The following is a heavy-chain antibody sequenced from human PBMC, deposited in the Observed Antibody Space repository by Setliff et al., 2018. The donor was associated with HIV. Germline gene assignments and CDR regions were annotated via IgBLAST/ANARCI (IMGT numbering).Heavy chain of an antibody. CDR1: GGSISSGSYY. V-gene: IGHV4-61*02. CDR2: IYTSGST. J-gene: IGHJ4*02. D-gene: IGHD3-22*01. CDR3: ARSARVGYYDSSGYS. Sequence: TLSLTCTVSGGSISSGSYYWSWIRQPAGKGLEWIGRIYTSGSTNYNPSLKSRVTISVDTSKNHFSLKLSSVTAADTAVYYCARSARVGYYDSSGYSWGQGTLVTVSS.